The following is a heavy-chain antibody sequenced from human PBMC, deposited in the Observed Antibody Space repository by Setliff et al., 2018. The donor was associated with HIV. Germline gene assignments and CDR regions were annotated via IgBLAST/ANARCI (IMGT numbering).Heavy chain of an antibody. J-gene: IGHJ6*03. V-gene: IGHV1-2*02. CDR2: INPNSGGT. D-gene: IGHD3-22*01. CDR1: GYTFTGYY. CDR3: ARNPDTSGYLYYYYYMDV. Sequence: GASVKVSCKASGYTFTGYYMHWVRQAPGQGLEWVGWINPNSGGTNYAQKFQGRVTMTRDTSISTAYMGLSRLRSDDTAVYYCARNPDTSGYLYYYYYMDVWGKGTTVTVSS.